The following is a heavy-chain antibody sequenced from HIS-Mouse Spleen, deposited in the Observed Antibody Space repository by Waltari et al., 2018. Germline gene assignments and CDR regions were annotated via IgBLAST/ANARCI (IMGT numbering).Heavy chain of an antibody. CDR1: GGSISSSSYY. J-gene: IGHJ2*01. V-gene: IGHV4-39*07. D-gene: IGHD6-13*01. CDR3: AREIPYSSSWYDWYFDL. CDR2: IYYSGST. Sequence: QLQLQESGPGLVKPSETLSLTCTVSGGSISSSSYYWAWIRQPHGNGLEWIGSIYYSGSTYYNPSLKSRVTISVDTSKNQFSLKLSSVTAADTAVYYCAREIPYSSSWYDWYFDLWGRGTLVTVSS.